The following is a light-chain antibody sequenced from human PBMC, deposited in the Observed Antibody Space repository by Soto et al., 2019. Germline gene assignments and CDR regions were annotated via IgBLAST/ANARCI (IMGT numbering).Light chain of an antibody. J-gene: IGLJ2*01. CDR2: EDI. Sequence: QSALTQPASVSGSPGQSITISCTGTSSDVGNYNLVSWYQQHPGRAPKLMIYEDIKRPSGISNRFSGSKSGNTASLTISGLQAEDEADYYCCSYARSSTFVFGGGTKLTVL. V-gene: IGLV2-23*01. CDR3: CSYARSSTFV. CDR1: SSDVGNYNL.